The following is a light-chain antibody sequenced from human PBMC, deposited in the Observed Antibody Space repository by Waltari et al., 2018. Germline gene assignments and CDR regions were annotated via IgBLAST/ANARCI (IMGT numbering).Light chain of an antibody. CDR1: QSISTY. V-gene: IGKV1-39*01. J-gene: IGKJ4*01. CDR3: QQSTRAPLT. CDR2: AAS. Sequence: IQMTQSPSSLSASVGDRVTITCRASQSISTYVNWYQQKPGKAPKLLISAASSLQSGAPSRFSGSGSGTDFTLNISSLLPEDFATYYCQQSTRAPLTFGGGTKVEIK.